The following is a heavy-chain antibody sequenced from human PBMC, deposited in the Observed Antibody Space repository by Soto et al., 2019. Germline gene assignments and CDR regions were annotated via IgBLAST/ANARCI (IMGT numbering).Heavy chain of an antibody. CDR1: GYTFTSYD. J-gene: IGHJ4*02. D-gene: IGHD3-3*01. CDR3: ARRAETNGLIVFGADKYYFDF. Sequence: ASVKVSCKASGYTFTSYDIYWVRQATGQGLEWMGWMNPNTGNSGYAQKFQGRVTMTSDTSISTAHMELSSLRSEDTAVYYCARRAETNGLIVFGADKYYFDFWGQATLVTVST. CDR2: MNPNTGNS. V-gene: IGHV1-8*01.